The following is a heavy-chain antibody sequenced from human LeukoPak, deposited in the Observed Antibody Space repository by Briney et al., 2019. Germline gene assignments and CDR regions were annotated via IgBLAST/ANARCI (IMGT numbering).Heavy chain of an antibody. Sequence: AGGSLRLSCAASGFTFSDYYMSWIRQAPGKGLEWVSYISSSGSTIYYADSVKGRFTISRDNAKNSLYLQMNSLRAEDTAVYYCAREVHDILTGDFGWFDPWGQGTLVTVSS. V-gene: IGHV3-11*04. J-gene: IGHJ5*02. D-gene: IGHD3-9*01. CDR3: AREVHDILTGDFGWFDP. CDR2: ISSSGSTI. CDR1: GFTFSDYY.